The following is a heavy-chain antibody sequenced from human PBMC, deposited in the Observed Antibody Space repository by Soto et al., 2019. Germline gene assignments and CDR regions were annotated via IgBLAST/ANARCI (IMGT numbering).Heavy chain of an antibody. CDR3: ARLRLTGYFDY. CDR2: ISTSSSYT. J-gene: IGHJ4*02. V-gene: IGHV3-11*05. Sequence: QVQLVESGGGLVKPGGSLGHSCVASGFTFSDHYMTWIRQAPGKGLEWLSYISTSSSYTNYADSVKGRFTISRDNAMNSLYLQMNSLRAEDTAVYYCARLRLTGYFDYWGQGTLVTVSS. CDR1: GFTFSDHY.